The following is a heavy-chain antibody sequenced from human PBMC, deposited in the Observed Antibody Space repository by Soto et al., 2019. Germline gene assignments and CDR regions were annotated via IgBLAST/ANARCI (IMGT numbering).Heavy chain of an antibody. CDR2: ISYDGSNK. V-gene: IGHV3-30*04. Sequence: GGSLRLSCAASGFTFSSYAMHWVRQAPGKGLEWVAVISYDGSNKYYADSVKGRFTISRDNSKNTLYLQMNSLRAEDAAVYYCARGRGYDFDYWGQGTLVTVSS. D-gene: IGHD5-12*01. CDR3: ARGRGYDFDY. J-gene: IGHJ4*02. CDR1: GFTFSSYA.